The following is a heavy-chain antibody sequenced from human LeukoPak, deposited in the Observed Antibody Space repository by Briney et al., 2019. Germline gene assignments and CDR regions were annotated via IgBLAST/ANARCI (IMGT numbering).Heavy chain of an antibody. Sequence: GGSLRLSCAASGFIFSNFGMHWVRQAPGKGLEWVSAISGSGGSTYYADSVKGRFTISRDNSKNALYLQMNSLRAEDTAVYYCARSRVGASSFDYWGQGTLVTVSS. J-gene: IGHJ4*02. CDR2: ISGSGGST. CDR1: GFIFSNFG. D-gene: IGHD1-26*01. CDR3: ARSRVGASSFDY. V-gene: IGHV3-23*01.